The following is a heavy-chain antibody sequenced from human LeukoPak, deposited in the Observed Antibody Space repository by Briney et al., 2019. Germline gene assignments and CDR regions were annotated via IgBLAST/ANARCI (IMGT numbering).Heavy chain of an antibody. CDR2: MNPNSGNT. V-gene: IGHV1-8*01. Sequence: ASVKVSCKASGYTFTSYDINWVRQATGQGLEWMGWMNPNSGNTGYAQKFQGRVTMTRNTSISTAYMELSSLRSEDTAVYYCARAVSIAARRGGGYWGQGTLVTVS. J-gene: IGHJ4*02. CDR3: ARAVSIAARRGGGY. D-gene: IGHD6-6*01. CDR1: GYTFTSYD.